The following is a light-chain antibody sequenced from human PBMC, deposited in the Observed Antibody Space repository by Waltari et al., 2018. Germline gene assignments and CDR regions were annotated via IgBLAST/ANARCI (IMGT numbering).Light chain of an antibody. CDR1: SRDVGGYNY. Sequence: QSALTQPPSASGSPGQSVTISCTGSSRDVGGYNYVSWYQQHPGKAPKLMIYGVDKRPSGVPDRFSCSKSGNPASLTVSWLQAEDEADYFCASYASTRKVFGGGTKLTVL. V-gene: IGLV2-8*01. CDR3: ASYASTRKV. CDR2: GVD. J-gene: IGLJ3*02.